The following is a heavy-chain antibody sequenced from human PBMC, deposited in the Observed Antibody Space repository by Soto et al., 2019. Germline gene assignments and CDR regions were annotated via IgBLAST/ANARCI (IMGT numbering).Heavy chain of an antibody. CDR1: GFTFSTYG. Sequence: EVQVLDSGGGLVQSGGSLRLSCAASGFTFSTYGMSWVRRAPGEGLEWVSAISGSGGRTYYADSVKGRFTISRDNSNNTLYLQMNSLRAEATAVYYCAKDPRSFVERSVYGMDVW. J-gene: IGHJ6*01. CDR2: ISGSGGRT. V-gene: IGHV3-23*01. D-gene: IGHD3-3*01. CDR3: AKDPRSFVERSVYGMDV.